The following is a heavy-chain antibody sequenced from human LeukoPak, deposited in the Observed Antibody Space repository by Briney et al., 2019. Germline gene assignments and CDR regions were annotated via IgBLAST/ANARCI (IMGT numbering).Heavy chain of an antibody. CDR1: GFTFSNYN. D-gene: IGHD2-15*01. J-gene: IGHJ4*02. Sequence: GGSLRLSCAASGFTFSNYNMNWVRQAPGKGLEWVSFISSSSSYIYYAHSVKGRFTISRDNAKNSLYLQMNSLRAEDTALYYCASRFKDCSGGSCYLYYFDYWSQGTLVTVSS. CDR2: ISSSSSYI. V-gene: IGHV3-21*01. CDR3: ASRFKDCSGGSCYLYYFDY.